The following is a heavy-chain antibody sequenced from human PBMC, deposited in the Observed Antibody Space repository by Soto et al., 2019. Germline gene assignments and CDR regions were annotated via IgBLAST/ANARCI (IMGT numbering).Heavy chain of an antibody. J-gene: IGHJ3*02. Sequence: QVQLVESGGGVVQPGRSLRLSCAASGFTFSSYGMHWVRQAPGKGLEWVAVIWYDGSNKYYADYVKGRFTISRDNSKNTLYLQRNSLRAYDRAVYYCARESVAAADYYDAFDIWGQGTMVTVSS. CDR3: ARESVAAADYYDAFDI. CDR1: GFTFSSYG. V-gene: IGHV3-33*01. CDR2: IWYDGSNK. D-gene: IGHD6-13*01.